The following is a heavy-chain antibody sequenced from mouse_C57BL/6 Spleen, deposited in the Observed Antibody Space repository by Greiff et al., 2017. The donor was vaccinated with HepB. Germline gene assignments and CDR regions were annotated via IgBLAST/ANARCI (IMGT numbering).Heavy chain of an antibody. J-gene: IGHJ3*01. V-gene: IGHV1-69*01. Sequence: VQLQQSGAELVMPGASVKLSCKASGYTFTSYWMHWVKQRPGQGLEWIGEIDPADSYTNYNQKFKGKFTLTVDKSSSTAYMQLSSLTSEDSAVYYCARRGKGAWFAYWGQGTLVTVSA. CDR1: GYTFTSYW. CDR2: IDPADSYT. CDR3: ARRGKGAWFAY.